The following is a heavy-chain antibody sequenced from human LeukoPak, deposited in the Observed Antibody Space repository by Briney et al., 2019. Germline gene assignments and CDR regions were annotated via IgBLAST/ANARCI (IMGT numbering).Heavy chain of an antibody. CDR1: GFTFSSYA. J-gene: IGHJ5*02. V-gene: IGHV3-23*01. CDR2: ISGSGGST. D-gene: IGHD5-18*01. CDR3: AKGGSGYSSYNWFDP. Sequence: PGGSLRLSCAASGFTFSSYAMSWVRQAPGKGLEWVSAISGSGGSTYYADSMKGRFTISRDNSKNTLYLQMNSLRAEDTAVYYCAKGGSGYSSYNWFDPWGQGTLVTVSS.